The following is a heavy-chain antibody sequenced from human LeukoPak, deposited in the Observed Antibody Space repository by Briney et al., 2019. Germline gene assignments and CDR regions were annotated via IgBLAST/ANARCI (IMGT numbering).Heavy chain of an antibody. CDR1: GFTFSSYS. V-gene: IGHV3-30*03. D-gene: IGHD1-26*01. J-gene: IGHJ4*02. CDR2: ISYDGSNK. Sequence: GGSLRLSCAASGFTFSSYSMNWVRQAPGKGLEWVAVISYDGSNKYYADSVKGRFTISRDNSKNTLYLQMNSLRAEDTAVYYCARDSLGARFPSDYWGQGTLVTVSS. CDR3: ARDSLGARFPSDY.